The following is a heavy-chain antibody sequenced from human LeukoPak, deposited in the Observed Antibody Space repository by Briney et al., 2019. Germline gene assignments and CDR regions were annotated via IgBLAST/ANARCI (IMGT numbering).Heavy chain of an antibody. Sequence: SETLSLTCAVYGGSFSGYYWSWIRQPPGKGLEWIGEINHSGSTNYNPSLKSRVTISVDTSKSQFSLKLSSVTAADTAVYYCARGGTTVTPGLLWFDPWGQGTLVTVSS. V-gene: IGHV4-34*01. CDR1: GGSFSGYY. J-gene: IGHJ5*02. CDR3: ARGGTTVTPGLLWFDP. CDR2: INHSGST. D-gene: IGHD4-17*01.